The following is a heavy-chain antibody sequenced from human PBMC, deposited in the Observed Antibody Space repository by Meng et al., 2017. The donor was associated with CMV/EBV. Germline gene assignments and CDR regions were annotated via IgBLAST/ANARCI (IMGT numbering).Heavy chain of an antibody. CDR2: INPSGGST. D-gene: IGHD6-13*01. Sequence: QLVQSAAAVPQPGASVKVSSKASGYTFPSYYLHWVRQAPGQELEWMGIINPSGGSTSYAQKFQGRVTMTRDTSTSTVYMELSSLRSEDTAVYYCALAEYSSSLFDYWGQGTLVTVSS. CDR3: ALAEYSSSLFDY. V-gene: IGHV1-46*01. J-gene: IGHJ4*02. CDR1: GYTFPSYY.